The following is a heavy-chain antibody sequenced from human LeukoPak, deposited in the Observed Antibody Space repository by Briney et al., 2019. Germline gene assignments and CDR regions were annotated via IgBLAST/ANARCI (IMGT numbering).Heavy chain of an antibody. CDR2: ISYDGSNK. D-gene: IGHD4-17*01. CDR3: AKVTLYGDYPDAFDI. CDR1: GXTFSSYG. J-gene: IGHJ3*02. V-gene: IGHV3-30*18. Sequence: GGSLRLSCAASGXTFSSYGMHWVRQAPGKGLESVAVISYDGSNKYYADSVKGRFTISRDNSKNTLYLQMNSLRAEDTAVYYCAKVTLYGDYPDAFDIWGQGTMVTVSS.